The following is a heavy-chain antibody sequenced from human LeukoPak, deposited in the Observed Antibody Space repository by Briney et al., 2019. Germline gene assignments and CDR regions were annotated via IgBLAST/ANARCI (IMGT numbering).Heavy chain of an antibody. CDR3: ARAPMTTVTTRRPNNKYNWFDP. CDR2: INPNSGGT. D-gene: IGHD4-4*01. CDR1: GYTLTSYY. J-gene: IGHJ5*02. V-gene: IGHV1-2*02. Sequence: GASVKVSYKASGYTLTSYYMYWVRQAPGQGLEWMGIINPNSGGTNYAQKFQGRVTMTRDTSISTAYMELSRLRSDDTAVYYCARAPMTTVTTRRPNNKYNWFDPWGQGTLVTVSS.